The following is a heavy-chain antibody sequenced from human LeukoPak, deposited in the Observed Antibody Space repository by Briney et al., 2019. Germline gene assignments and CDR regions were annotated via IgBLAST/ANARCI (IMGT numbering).Heavy chain of an antibody. J-gene: IGHJ1*01. CDR1: GFTFSRYS. CDR3: AKVGGDYDYFQH. Sequence: PGGSLRLSCAASGFTFSRYSMSWVRQAPGKGLDWVSAISGSGGSTYYADSVKGRFTISRDNSKNTLYLQMNSLRAEDTAVYYCAKVGGDYDYFQHWGQGTLVTVSS. V-gene: IGHV3-23*01. CDR2: ISGSGGST. D-gene: IGHD4-17*01.